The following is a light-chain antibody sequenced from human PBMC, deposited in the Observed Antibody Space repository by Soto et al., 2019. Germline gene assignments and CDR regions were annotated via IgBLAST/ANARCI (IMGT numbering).Light chain of an antibody. Sequence: DIQMTQSPCSLSASVGDRVTITCRASQSISSYLNWYQHRPGKAPRLLIYAASSLQSGVPSRFSGSESGTDFTLTISSLQPEDFATYYCQQSFSTPYTFGQGTKLEIK. CDR1: QSISSY. J-gene: IGKJ2*01. V-gene: IGKV1-39*01. CDR2: AAS. CDR3: QQSFSTPYT.